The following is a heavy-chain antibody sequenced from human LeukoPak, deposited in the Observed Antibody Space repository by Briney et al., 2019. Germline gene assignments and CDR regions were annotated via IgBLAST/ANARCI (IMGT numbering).Heavy chain of an antibody. J-gene: IGHJ6*02. CDR2: IYSGGST. Sequence: GGSLRLSCAASGFTVSSNYMSWVRQAPGKGLEWVSVIYSGGSTYYADSVKGRFTISRHNSKNTLYLQVNSLRAEDTAVYYCARVWYSYGYYYYGMDVWGQGTTVTVSS. CDR1: GFTVSSNY. D-gene: IGHD5-18*01. V-gene: IGHV3-53*04. CDR3: ARVWYSYGYYYYGMDV.